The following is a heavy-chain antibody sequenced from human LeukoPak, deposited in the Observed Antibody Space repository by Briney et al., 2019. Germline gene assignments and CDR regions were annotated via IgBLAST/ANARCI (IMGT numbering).Heavy chain of an antibody. CDR2: IYYSGST. V-gene: IGHV4-59*04. J-gene: IGHJ3*02. Sequence: SETLSLTCTVSGGSISSYYWSWIRQPPGKGLEWIGYIYYSGSTYYNPSLKSRVTISVDTSKNQFSLKLSSVTAADTAVYYCARPGDFWSGYYDAFDIWGQGTMVTVSS. D-gene: IGHD3-3*01. CDR1: GGSISSYY. CDR3: ARPGDFWSGYYDAFDI.